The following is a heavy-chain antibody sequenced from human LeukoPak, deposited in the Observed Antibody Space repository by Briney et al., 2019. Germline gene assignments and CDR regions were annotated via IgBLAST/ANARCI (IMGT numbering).Heavy chain of an antibody. Sequence: SETLSFTCTVSGGSISSYYWSWIRQPPGKGLEWIGYIYYSGSTNYNPSLKSRVTISVDTSKNQFSLKLSSVTAADTAVYYCAREGATFDPWGQGTLVTVSS. V-gene: IGHV4-59*01. D-gene: IGHD1-26*01. CDR2: IYYSGST. J-gene: IGHJ5*02. CDR3: AREGATFDP. CDR1: GGSISSYY.